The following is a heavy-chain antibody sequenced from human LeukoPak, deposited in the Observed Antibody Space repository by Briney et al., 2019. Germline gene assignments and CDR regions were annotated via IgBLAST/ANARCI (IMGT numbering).Heavy chain of an antibody. V-gene: IGHV4-34*01. D-gene: IGHD6-13*01. CDR2: INHSGST. CDR3: ASLAAGDSFDY. CDR1: GGSFSGYY. Sequence: PSETLSLTCAVYGGSFSGYYWSWIRQPPGNGLEWIGEINHSGSTNYNPSLKSRVTISVDTSKNQFSLKRSSVTAADTAVYYCASLAAGDSFDYWGQGTLVTVSS. J-gene: IGHJ4*02.